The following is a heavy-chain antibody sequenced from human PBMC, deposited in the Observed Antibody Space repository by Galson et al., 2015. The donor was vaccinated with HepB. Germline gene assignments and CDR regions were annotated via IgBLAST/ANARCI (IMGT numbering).Heavy chain of an antibody. CDR3: AKDYDSSGYDGFDY. D-gene: IGHD3-22*01. CDR1: GFTFSSYG. J-gene: IGHJ4*02. CDR2: ISYDGSNK. Sequence: SLRLSCAASGFTFSSYGMHWVRQAPGKGLEWVAVISYDGSNKYYADSVKGRFTISRDNSKNTLYLQMNSLRAEDTAVYYCAKDYDSSGYDGFDYWGQGTLVTVSS. V-gene: IGHV3-30*18.